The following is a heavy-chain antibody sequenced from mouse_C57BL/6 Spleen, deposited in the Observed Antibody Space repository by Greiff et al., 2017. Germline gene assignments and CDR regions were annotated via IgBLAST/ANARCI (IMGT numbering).Heavy chain of an antibody. D-gene: IGHD2-4*01. CDR1: GYTFTDYE. CDR3: TSGGLYDYDGWFAY. Sequence: QVQLQQSGAELVRPGASVTLSCKASGYTFTDYEMHWVKQTTVHGLEWIGAIDPETGGTAYNQKFKGKAILTADKSSSTAYMELRSLTSEDSAVYYCTSGGLYDYDGWFAYWGQGTLVTVSA. CDR2: IDPETGGT. V-gene: IGHV1-15*01. J-gene: IGHJ3*01.